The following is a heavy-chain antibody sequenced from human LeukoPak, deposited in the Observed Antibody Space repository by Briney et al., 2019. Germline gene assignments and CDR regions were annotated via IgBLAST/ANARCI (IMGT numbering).Heavy chain of an antibody. Sequence: SVKVSCKASGGTFSSYAISWVRQAPGQGLEWMGGIIPIFGTANYAQKFQGRVTITTDESTSTAYMELSSLRSEDTAVYYCARGPRSSIAAVLWFDPWGQGTLVTVSS. CDR2: IIPIFGTA. V-gene: IGHV1-69*05. D-gene: IGHD6-6*01. CDR1: GGTFSSYA. CDR3: ARGPRSSIAAVLWFDP. J-gene: IGHJ5*02.